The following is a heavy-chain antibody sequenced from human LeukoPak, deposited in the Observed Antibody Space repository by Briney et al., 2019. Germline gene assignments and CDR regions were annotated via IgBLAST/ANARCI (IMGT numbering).Heavy chain of an antibody. CDR3: ARDDCSSTSCYGGFDY. CDR2: ISSNGRST. Sequence: GGSLSLSCAASGFTFTSYAMHWVRQAPAKGLEYVSSISSNGRSTYYANSMKGRFTISRGNSKNTLYLQMGSLRAEDMAVYYCARDDCSSTSCYGGFDYWGQGTLVPVSS. CDR1: GFTFTSYA. V-gene: IGHV3-64*01. J-gene: IGHJ4*02. D-gene: IGHD2-2*01.